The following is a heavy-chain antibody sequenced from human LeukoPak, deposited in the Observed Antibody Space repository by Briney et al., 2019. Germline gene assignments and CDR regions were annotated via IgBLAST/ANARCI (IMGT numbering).Heavy chain of an antibody. CDR2: INPNSGGT. J-gene: IGHJ5*02. CDR1: GYTFTGYY. D-gene: IGHD4-17*01. Sequence: EASVKVSCKASGYTFTGYYMHRVRQAPGQGLEWMGWINPNSGGTNYAQKFQGRVTMTRDTSISTAYMELSRLRSDDTAVYYCARTKMTTVTTSWFDPWGQGTLVTVSS. V-gene: IGHV1-2*02. CDR3: ARTKMTTVTTSWFDP.